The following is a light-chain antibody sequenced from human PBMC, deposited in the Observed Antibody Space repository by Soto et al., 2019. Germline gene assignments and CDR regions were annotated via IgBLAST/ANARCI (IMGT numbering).Light chain of an antibody. Sequence: DIVMTQSPESLAVSLGERATINCKSSQSVLSNSIAWYQQKPGQPLKLLIYWASTRESGVPDRFSGSGSGTAFTLTISSLQAEDVAVYYCQQYSSAPQTFAQGTKLEIK. CDR2: WAS. J-gene: IGKJ2*01. V-gene: IGKV4-1*01. CDR3: QQYSSAPQT. CDR1: QSVLSNS.